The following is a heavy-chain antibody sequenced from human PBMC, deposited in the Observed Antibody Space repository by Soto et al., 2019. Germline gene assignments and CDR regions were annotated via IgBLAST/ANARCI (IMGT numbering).Heavy chain of an antibody. CDR2: IYYSGST. D-gene: IGHD3-22*01. CDR1: GGSISSGGYY. V-gene: IGHV4-31*03. J-gene: IGHJ4*02. CDR3: ARGQGAYYYDSSGYNGGYYFDY. Sequence: QVQLQESGPGLVKPSQTLSLTCTVSGGSISSGGYYWSWIRQHPGKGLEWIGYIYYSGSTYYNPSLKSRVTISVDTSKNQFSLKLSSVTAAATAVYYCARGQGAYYYDSSGYNGGYYFDYWGQGTLVTVSS.